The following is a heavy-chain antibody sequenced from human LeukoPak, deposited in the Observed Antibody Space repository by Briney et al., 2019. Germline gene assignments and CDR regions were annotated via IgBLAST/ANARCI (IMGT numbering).Heavy chain of an antibody. Sequence: SQTLSLTCAISGDSVSSNSAAWNWIRQSPSRGLEWLGRTYYRSKWYNDYAVSVKSRITINPDTSKNQFSLQLNSVTPEETAVYSCTRDLVVVPAASGYYYMDVWGKGTTVTVSS. CDR1: GDSVSSNSAA. CDR3: TRDLVVVPAASGYYYMDV. J-gene: IGHJ6*03. CDR2: TYYRSKWYN. V-gene: IGHV6-1*01. D-gene: IGHD2-2*01.